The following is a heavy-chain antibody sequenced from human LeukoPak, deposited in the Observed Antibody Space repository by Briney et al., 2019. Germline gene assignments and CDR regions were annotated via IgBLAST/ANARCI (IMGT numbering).Heavy chain of an antibody. V-gene: IGHV1-69*13. D-gene: IGHD2-2*01. J-gene: IGHJ5*02. Sequence: ASVKVSCKASGGTFSSYAISWVRQAPGQGLEWMGGIIPIFGTANYAQKFQGRVTITADESKSTAYMELSSLRSEDTAVYYCARGRYCSSPSCLNWFDPWGQGTLVTVSS. CDR1: GGTFSSYA. CDR3: ARGRYCSSPSCLNWFDP. CDR2: IIPIFGTA.